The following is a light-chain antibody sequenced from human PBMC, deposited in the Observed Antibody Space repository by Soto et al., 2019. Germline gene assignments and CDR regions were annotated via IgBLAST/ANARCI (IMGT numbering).Light chain of an antibody. CDR2: WAS. J-gene: IGKJ4*01. V-gene: IGKV4-1*01. Sequence: DFVMTQSPDSLAVSLGERDTINCKSSHSVLFGSNNYLAWYQQKSGQPPKLLINWASTRESGVPDRFSGSGSGTDFTLTISSLQAEDVAVYYCQRYYGTPLTFGGGTKVEIK. CDR1: HSVLFGSNNY. CDR3: QRYYGTPLT.